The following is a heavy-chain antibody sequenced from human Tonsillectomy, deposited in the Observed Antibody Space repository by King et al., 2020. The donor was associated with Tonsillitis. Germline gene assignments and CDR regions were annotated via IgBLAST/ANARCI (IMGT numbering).Heavy chain of an antibody. D-gene: IGHD3-22*01. V-gene: IGHV3-33*01. CDR3: ARDPYASKPSPFDY. CDR1: AFTFSNHG. CDR2: IWYDGSKT. J-gene: IGHJ4*02. Sequence: VQLVESGGGVVQPGGYLRLSCAPSAFTFSNHGMHWVRQAPGKGLEWVAVIWYDGSKTYYADSVKGRFTISRDNYKKVLYLQMTSLRAEDTAVYYCARDPYASKPSPFDYWGQGTLVTVSS.